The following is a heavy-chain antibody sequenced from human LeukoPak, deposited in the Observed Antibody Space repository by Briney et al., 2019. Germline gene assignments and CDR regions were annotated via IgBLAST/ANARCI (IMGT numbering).Heavy chain of an antibody. Sequence: ASVKVSCKVSGYTLTELSMHWVRQAPGQGLEWMGMINPSGGTTSYAQKFQGRVTMTRDTSTSTVYMELSSLRSEDTDVYYCARNVGSGFDIWGQGTMVTVSS. CDR2: INPSGGTT. CDR1: GYTLTELS. D-gene: IGHD1-26*01. CDR3: ARNVGSGFDI. V-gene: IGHV1-46*01. J-gene: IGHJ3*02.